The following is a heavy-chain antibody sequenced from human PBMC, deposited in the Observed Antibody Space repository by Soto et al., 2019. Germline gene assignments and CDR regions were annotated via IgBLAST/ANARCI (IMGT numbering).Heavy chain of an antibody. V-gene: IGHV1-3*01. CDR2: MNAGNGNT. Sequence: ASVKVSCKASGYTFSTYIIHCVRQAPGQSLEWIGWMNAGNGNTKYSPKFQGRLTLNRDTSATTAYMELTSLASEDTAVYYCARVSIVRGPHFDYWGQGILVTVSS. D-gene: IGHD3-10*02. J-gene: IGHJ4*02. CDR3: ARVSIVRGPHFDY. CDR1: GYTFSTYI.